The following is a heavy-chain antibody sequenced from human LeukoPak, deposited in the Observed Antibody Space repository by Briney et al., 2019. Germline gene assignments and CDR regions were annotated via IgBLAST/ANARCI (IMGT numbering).Heavy chain of an antibody. J-gene: IGHJ4*02. CDR3: ARGDEFLEWLLFDY. CDR1: GYRFTSYG. CDR2: ISGYNGNT. D-gene: IGHD3-3*01. V-gene: IGHV1-18*01. Sequence: GASVTVSCKASGYRFTSYGITWVRQAPGHGLEWMGWISGYNGNTNYAQKFQGGVTMTTDTSTSTAYLELRSLRSDDTAVYYCARGDEFLEWLLFDYWGQGTLVTVSS.